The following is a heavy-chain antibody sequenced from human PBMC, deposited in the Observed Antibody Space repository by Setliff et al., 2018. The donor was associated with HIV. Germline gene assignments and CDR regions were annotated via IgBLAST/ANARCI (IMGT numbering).Heavy chain of an antibody. V-gene: IGHV4-39*07. CDR3: ASRIYYYDSSRVLREEGFDP. Sequence: PSETLSLTCTVSGDSASNSRYYWAWIRQPPGKGLEYIGSIHYDEKTYYNPSLKSRVTISIDTSKNQFSLKLSSVTAADTAVYYCASRIYYYDSSRVLREEGFDPWGQGTLVTVSS. CDR2: IHYDEKT. J-gene: IGHJ5*02. CDR1: GDSASNSRYY. D-gene: IGHD3-22*01.